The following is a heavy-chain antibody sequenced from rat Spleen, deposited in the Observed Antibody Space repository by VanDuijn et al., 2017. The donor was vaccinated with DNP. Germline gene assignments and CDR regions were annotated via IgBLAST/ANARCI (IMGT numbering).Heavy chain of an antibody. V-gene: IGHV5-29*01. J-gene: IGHJ2*01. CDR3: TRDLHFGYNYAFDY. D-gene: IGHD1-4*01. Sequence: EVQLVESGGGLVQPGRSLKLSCAASGFTFSNYGMAWVRQAPTKGLEWVASISYDGRNTYYGDSVKGRFTISRDNAKSTLYLQMNSLRSEETATYYCTRDLHFGYNYAFDYWGQGVMVTVSS. CDR1: GFTFSNYG. CDR2: ISYDGRNT.